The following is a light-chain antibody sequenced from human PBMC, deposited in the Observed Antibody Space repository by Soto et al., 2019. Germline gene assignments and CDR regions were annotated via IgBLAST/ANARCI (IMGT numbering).Light chain of an antibody. CDR1: QSVSSDY. V-gene: IGKV3-20*01. J-gene: IGKJ5*01. CDR3: HQYGSSPT. CDR2: GAS. Sequence: EIVLTQSPGTLSLSPGDRATLYCRASQSVSSDYLAWYHQKPGQPPRLLIYGASSRATGIPDRFSGSGSGTDFTLTISRLEPEDFAVYYCHQYGSSPTFGQGTRLEIK.